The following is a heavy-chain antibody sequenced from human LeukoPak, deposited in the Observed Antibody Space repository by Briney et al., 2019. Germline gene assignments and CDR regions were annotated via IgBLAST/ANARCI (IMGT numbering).Heavy chain of an antibody. Sequence: ASVKVSCKASGYTLTSYGISWVRQAPGQGLEWMGWISAYNGNTNYAQKLQGRVTMATDTSTSTAYMELRSLRSDDTAVYYCARDTYCSGGSCYRRGYYGMDVWGQGTTVTVSS. J-gene: IGHJ6*02. CDR3: ARDTYCSGGSCYRRGYYGMDV. CDR1: GYTLTSYG. V-gene: IGHV1-18*01. D-gene: IGHD2-15*01. CDR2: ISAYNGNT.